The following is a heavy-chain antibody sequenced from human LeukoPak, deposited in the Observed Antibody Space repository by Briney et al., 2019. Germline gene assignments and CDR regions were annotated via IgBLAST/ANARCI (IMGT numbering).Heavy chain of an antibody. D-gene: IGHD2-21*01. CDR1: GFTFDDYA. V-gene: IGHV3-9*01. J-gene: IGHJ4*02. CDR2: INWNSGRM. CDR3: AKGHDSYVLDY. Sequence: GGSLRLSCAASGFTFDDYAMHWVRQAPGKGLEWVAGINWNSGRMEYADSVKGRFTISRDNAKNSLYLQMNSLRADDTAFYYCAKGHDSYVLDYWGQGILVTVSS.